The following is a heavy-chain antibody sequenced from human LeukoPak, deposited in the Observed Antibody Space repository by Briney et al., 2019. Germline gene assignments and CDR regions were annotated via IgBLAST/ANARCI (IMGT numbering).Heavy chain of an antibody. J-gene: IGHJ4*02. D-gene: IGHD5-24*01. CDR1: GFPFSSYS. CDR2: ITSYDSTI. CDR3: ARDLRDGYNAGFDY. V-gene: IGHV3-48*01. Sequence: GGSLRLSCAASGFPFSSYSMNWVRQAPGRGLEWVSYITSYDSTIYYADSVKGRFTISRDNAKNSLYLQMNSLRAEDTAVYYCARDLRDGYNAGFDYWGQGTLVTVSS.